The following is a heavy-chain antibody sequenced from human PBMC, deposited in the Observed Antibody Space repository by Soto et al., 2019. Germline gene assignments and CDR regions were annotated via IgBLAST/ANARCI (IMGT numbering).Heavy chain of an antibody. J-gene: IGHJ4*02. V-gene: IGHV3-23*01. CDR2: ITGSGDKT. CDR1: GFSLKNYA. Sequence: GGSLRLSCAASGFSLKNYAMTWVRQAQGKGLEWVSGITGSGDKTYYADSVKGRFIISRDNSENTLYLQMNSLRAEDTALYYCARDCSSSSCSVWRYWGQGTQVTVSS. CDR3: ARDCSSSSCSVWRY. D-gene: IGHD2-2*01.